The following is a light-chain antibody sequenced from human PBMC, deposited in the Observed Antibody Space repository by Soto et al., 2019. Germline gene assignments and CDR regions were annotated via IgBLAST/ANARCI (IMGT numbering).Light chain of an antibody. CDR1: SSDIGAYNY. V-gene: IGLV2-14*01. CDR3: CSRASTITYV. J-gene: IGLJ1*01. CDR2: EVS. Sequence: QSALTQPASVSGSPGQSISVSCNGTSSDIGAYNYVSWYQQHPGEAPKLIIYEVSKRPSGVSNRFSGSKSGNTASLTISGLQADDEADYYCCSRASTITYVFGSGTKVTVL.